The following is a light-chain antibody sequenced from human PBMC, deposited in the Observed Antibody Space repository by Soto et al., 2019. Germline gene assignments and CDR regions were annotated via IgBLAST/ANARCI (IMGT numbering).Light chain of an antibody. J-gene: IGLJ3*02. CDR2: YDS. Sequence: SYELTQPPSVSVAPGKTARITCGGNNIGSKSVHWYQQKPGEAPVLVIYYDSDRPSGIPERFAGSNSGNTPTLTIGRVEAGDKADYYCQVWDSRSDHPVFGGGTKLTVL. CDR1: NIGSKS. V-gene: IGLV3-21*04. CDR3: QVWDSRSDHPV.